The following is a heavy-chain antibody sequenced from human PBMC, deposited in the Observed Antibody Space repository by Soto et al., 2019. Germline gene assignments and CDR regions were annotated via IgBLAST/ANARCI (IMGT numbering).Heavy chain of an antibody. CDR2: ISYDGSNK. Sequence: GGSLRLSCAASGFTFSSYGMHWVRQAPGKGLEWVAVISYDGSNKYYADSVKGRFTISRDNSKNTLYLQMNSLRAEDTAVYYCSNDVLRFLEWLAFYGMDVWGQGTTVTVSS. V-gene: IGHV3-30*18. CDR1: GFTFSSYG. CDR3: SNDVLRFLEWLAFYGMDV. J-gene: IGHJ6*02. D-gene: IGHD3-3*01.